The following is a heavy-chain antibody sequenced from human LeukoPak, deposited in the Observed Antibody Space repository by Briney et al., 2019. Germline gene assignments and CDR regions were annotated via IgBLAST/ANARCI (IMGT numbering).Heavy chain of an antibody. CDR3: AREGMGANNFDY. V-gene: IGHV1-18*01. CDR1: GYTFTSNG. CDR2: ISAYNENT. D-gene: IGHD1-26*01. Sequence: ASVKVSCKASGYTFTSNGISWVRQAPGQGLEWMGWISAYNENTNYAQKLQGRVTMTTDISTSTVYMELRSLRSDDTAVYYCAREGMGANNFDYWGQGTLVTVSS. J-gene: IGHJ4*02.